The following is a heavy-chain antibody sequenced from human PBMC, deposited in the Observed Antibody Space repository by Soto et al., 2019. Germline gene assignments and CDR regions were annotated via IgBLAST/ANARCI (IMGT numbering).Heavy chain of an antibody. J-gene: IGHJ6*03. CDR1: GGSFSGYY. CDR3: ARLSGVSNYYYYYMDV. Sequence: QVQLQQWGAGLLKPSETLSLTCAVYGGSFSGYYWSWIRQPPGKGLEWIGEINHSGSTNYNPSLKSRVTISVDTSKNQFSLKLSSVTAADTAVYYCARLSGVSNYYYYYMDVWGKGTTVTVSS. CDR2: INHSGST. D-gene: IGHD3-10*01. V-gene: IGHV4-34*01.